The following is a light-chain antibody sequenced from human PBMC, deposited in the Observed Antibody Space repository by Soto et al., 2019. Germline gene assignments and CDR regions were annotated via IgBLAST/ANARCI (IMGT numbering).Light chain of an antibody. CDR2: DAS. J-gene: IGKJ4*01. V-gene: IGKV1-33*01. CDR3: QKYNSVPLT. Sequence: DIQMTQSPSSLSASVGDRVTITCQASQDISYYLNWYQQKPGKAPKLLIFDASNLETGVPSRFSGSGSGTDFTLTISSLQPEDVATYYCQKYNSVPLTFGGGTKVDI. CDR1: QDISYY.